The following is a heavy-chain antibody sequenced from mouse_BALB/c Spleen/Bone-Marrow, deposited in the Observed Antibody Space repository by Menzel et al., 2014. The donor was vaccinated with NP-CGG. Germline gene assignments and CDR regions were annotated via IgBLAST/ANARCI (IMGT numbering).Heavy chain of an antibody. V-gene: IGHV1-80*01. CDR1: GYAFSNYW. CDR2: IDPGDGDT. CDR3: ASRGDYSYSMDY. J-gene: IGHJ4*01. D-gene: IGHD2-4*01. Sequence: QVQLQQSGAEPVRPGSSVKISCKASGYAFSNYWMNWMKQRPGQGLEWIGQIDPGDGDTNYNGEFKGKATLTADKSSNTAYMQLSSLTSEDSAVYFCASRGDYSYSMDYWGQGTSVTVSS.